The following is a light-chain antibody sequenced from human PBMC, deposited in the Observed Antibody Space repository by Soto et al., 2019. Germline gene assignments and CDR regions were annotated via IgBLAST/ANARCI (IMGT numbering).Light chain of an antibody. V-gene: IGKV2-28*01. CDR2: WGS. CDR3: MQVRQIPIT. Sequence: VMAQSPLSLTLTPGEAFSVSCGSSSMVLDGDGKHCLDWHLQKPGQSPQXVIYWGSYRASGVPDRFSGSGSGRDFTLKISRVEAEDVGVYYCMQVRQIPITFGQGTRLEIK. CDR1: SMVLDGDGKHC. J-gene: IGKJ5*01.